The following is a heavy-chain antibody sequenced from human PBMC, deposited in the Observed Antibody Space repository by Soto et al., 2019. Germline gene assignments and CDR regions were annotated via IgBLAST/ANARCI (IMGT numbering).Heavy chain of an antibody. V-gene: IGHV4-31*02. D-gene: IGHD6-19*01. Sequence: PSETLSLTCTVSGGSISSGDCYWSWIRQPPGKGLEWIGYIYYSGSTYYNPSLKSRVTISVDTSKNQFSLKLSSVTAADTAVYYCARDFTDSSGPTLGMGVWGQGTTVTVSS. CDR2: IYYSGST. CDR3: ARDFTDSSGPTLGMGV. J-gene: IGHJ6*02. CDR1: GGSISSGDCY.